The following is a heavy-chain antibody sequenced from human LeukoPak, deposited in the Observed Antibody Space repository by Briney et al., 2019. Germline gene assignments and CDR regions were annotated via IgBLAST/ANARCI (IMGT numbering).Heavy chain of an antibody. CDR1: GFTFDDYA. J-gene: IGHJ5*02. CDR3: AKGGDYDILTGGNWFDP. D-gene: IGHD3-9*01. CDR2: ISWNSGSI. V-gene: IGHV3-9*01. Sequence: GRSLRLSCAASGFTFDDYAMHWVRQAPGKGLEWVSGISWNSGSIGYADSVKGRFTISRDNAKNSLYLQMNSLRAEDTALYYCAKGGDYDILTGGNWFDPWGQGTLVTVSS.